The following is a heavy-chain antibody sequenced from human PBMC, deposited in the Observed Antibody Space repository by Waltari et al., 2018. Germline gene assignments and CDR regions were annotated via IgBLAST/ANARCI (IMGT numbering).Heavy chain of an antibody. V-gene: IGHV1-69*02. D-gene: IGHD3-22*01. CDR2: IRASIGEI. CDR3: AGGDGGYYYHKMDV. J-gene: IGHJ6*02. CDR1: GGTFTSDS. Sequence: QVQLVQSGAEAKKPGSSVRVSCRASGGTFTSDSVNGVRQAPDKGLEWMGRIRASIGEIKEAVEVQGRITIAADKSTGTVYMELNSLRADDTAVYYCAGGDGGYYYHKMDVWGQGTTVTVSS.